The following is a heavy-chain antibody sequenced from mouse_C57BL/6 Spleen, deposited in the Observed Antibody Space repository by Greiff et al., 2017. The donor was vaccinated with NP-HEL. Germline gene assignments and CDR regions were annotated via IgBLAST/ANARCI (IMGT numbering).Heavy chain of an antibody. V-gene: IGHV5-4*01. D-gene: IGHD2-5*01. J-gene: IGHJ2*01. Sequence: EVKLMESGGGLVKPGGSLKLSCAASGFTFSSYAMSWVRQTPEKRLEWVATISDGGSYTYYPDNVKGRFTISRDNAKNNLYLQMSHLKSEDTAMYYCAREYYSNWGQGTTRTVSS. CDR1: GFTFSSYA. CDR3: AREYYSN. CDR2: ISDGGSYT.